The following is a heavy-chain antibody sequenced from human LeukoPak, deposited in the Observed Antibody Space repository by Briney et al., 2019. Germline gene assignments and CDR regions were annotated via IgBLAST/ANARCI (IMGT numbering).Heavy chain of an antibody. CDR1: GFTFSSYA. D-gene: IGHD4-17*01. Sequence: PGGSLRLSCAASGFTFSSYAMSWVRQAPGKGLEWVSAISGSGGSTYYADSVKGRFTISRDNSKNTLYLQMNSLRAEDTAVYYCARDQFGDYDPTFSYYGMDVWGQGTTVTVSS. CDR3: ARDQFGDYDPTFSYYGMDV. J-gene: IGHJ6*02. CDR2: ISGSGGST. V-gene: IGHV3-23*01.